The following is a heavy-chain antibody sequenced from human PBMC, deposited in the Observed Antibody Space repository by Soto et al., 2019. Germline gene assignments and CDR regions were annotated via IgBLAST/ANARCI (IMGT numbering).Heavy chain of an antibody. CDR2: IFYSGST. CDR3: TRHDYYYRSGNCHF. J-gene: IGHJ4*02. Sequence: QLHLQESGPGLVRPSETLSLICTVSGDSIISEIYYWGWIRQSPGKGLEWIGSIFYSGSTYYNPSLKSRVTMSVDTSKSQFSLKLNSVTAADTAVYYCTRHDYYYRSGNCHFWGQGTLVTVSS. V-gene: IGHV4-39*01. CDR1: GDSIISEIYY. D-gene: IGHD3-10*01.